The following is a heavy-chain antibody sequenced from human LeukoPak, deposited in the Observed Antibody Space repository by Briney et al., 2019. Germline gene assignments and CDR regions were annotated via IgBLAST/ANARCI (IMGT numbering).Heavy chain of an antibody. CDR1: GGSISSSSYY. D-gene: IGHD6-19*01. CDR2: IYYSGST. V-gene: IGHV4-61*01. J-gene: IGHJ4*02. Sequence: SETLSLTCTVSGGSISSSSYYWSWIRQPPGKGLEWIGHIYYSGSTNYNPSLKSRVTISIDASKNQFSLKLSSVTAADTAVYYCARDSGSGTYYWGQGTLVTVSS. CDR3: ARDSGSGTYY.